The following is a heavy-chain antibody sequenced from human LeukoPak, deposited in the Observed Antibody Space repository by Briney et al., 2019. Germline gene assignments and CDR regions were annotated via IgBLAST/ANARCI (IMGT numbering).Heavy chain of an antibody. CDR1: GFTFSSYS. CDR3: ARDQGIFDY. J-gene: IGHJ4*02. Sequence: GGSLRLSCAASGFTFSSYSMNWVRQAPGKGLEWVSYINRSRSDIYYADSVKGRFTISRHHAKNSLYPLYLQMNSLRAEYTAVYYCARDQGIFDYWGQGTLVTVS. V-gene: IGHV3-21*01. CDR2: INRSRSDI.